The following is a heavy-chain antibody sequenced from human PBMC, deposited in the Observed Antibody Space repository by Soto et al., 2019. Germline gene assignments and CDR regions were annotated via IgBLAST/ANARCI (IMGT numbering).Heavy chain of an antibody. CDR2: IYHSGST. CDR1: GGTISSINW. Sequence: SETLSLTCTVSGGTISSINWWSWVRQPPGKGLEWIGEIYHSGSTNYNQSLKSRVTISVDKSKNKIYLKLSNVTAADTAVYYCARDAYSSSWPVSDCMDFWGQGTTVTVSS. J-gene: IGHJ6*02. V-gene: IGHV4-4*02. D-gene: IGHD6-13*01. CDR3: ARDAYSSSWPVSDCMDF.